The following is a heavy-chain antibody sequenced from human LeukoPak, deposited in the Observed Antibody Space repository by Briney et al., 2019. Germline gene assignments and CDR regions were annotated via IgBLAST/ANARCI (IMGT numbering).Heavy chain of an antibody. CDR1: GGSISSYY. V-gene: IGHV4-4*07. Sequence: ASETLSLTCTVSGGSISSYYWSWIRQPAGKGLEWIGRIYTSGSTNYNPSLKSRVTMSVDTSKNQFSLKLSSATAADTAVYYCARGVTAMGPYYYYGMDVWGQGTTVTVSS. J-gene: IGHJ6*02. D-gene: IGHD5-18*01. CDR2: IYTSGST. CDR3: ARGVTAMGPYYYYGMDV.